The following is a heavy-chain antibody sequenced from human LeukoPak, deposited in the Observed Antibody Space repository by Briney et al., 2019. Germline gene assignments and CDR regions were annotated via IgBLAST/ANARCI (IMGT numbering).Heavy chain of an antibody. CDR1: GFTFSGYA. Sequence: GGPLRLSCAASGFTFSGYAMTWVRQAPGKGLEWVSSITGSGDYTYYIDSVKGRLTISRDNSKNILYLQMNSLRGEDTALYYCVKDGLYYDGSAHVYYFDYWGQGTLVAVSS. D-gene: IGHD3-22*01. CDR2: ITGSGDYT. CDR3: VKDGLYYDGSAHVYYFDY. J-gene: IGHJ4*02. V-gene: IGHV3-23*01.